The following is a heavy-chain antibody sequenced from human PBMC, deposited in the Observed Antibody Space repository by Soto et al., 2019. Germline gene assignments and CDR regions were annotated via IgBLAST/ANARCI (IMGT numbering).Heavy chain of an antibody. D-gene: IGHD3-22*01. CDR1: GLSFSTSG. V-gene: IGHV3-23*01. CDR2: ISDTGDRT. J-gene: IGHJ3*01. Sequence: EVQLLESGGGLVQPGGSLRLSCVASGLSFSTSGMTWVRQAPGKGLEWVSDISDTGDRTYYADSVKGRFTISRDNSKNTLYLQMSSLRAEDTAVYYCAKYQWLLPDVFNVCGQGTMVTVSS. CDR3: AKYQWLLPDVFNV.